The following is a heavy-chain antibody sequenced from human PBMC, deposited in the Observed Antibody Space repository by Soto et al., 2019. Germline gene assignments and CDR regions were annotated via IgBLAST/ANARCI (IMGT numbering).Heavy chain of an antibody. CDR2: INSDGSIT. D-gene: IGHD4-17*01. CDR1: GFSFSTYW. CDR3: ARDPRPYGGNSPIDY. Sequence: EVQLVESGGGLVQPGGSLRLSCAASGFSFSTYWMHWVRQAPEKGLVWVSRINSDGSITNYADSVRGRFTISRDNAKNTLYLQMNSLRAEDTAVYYCARDPRPYGGNSPIDYWGQRTLVTVSS. J-gene: IGHJ4*02. V-gene: IGHV3-74*01.